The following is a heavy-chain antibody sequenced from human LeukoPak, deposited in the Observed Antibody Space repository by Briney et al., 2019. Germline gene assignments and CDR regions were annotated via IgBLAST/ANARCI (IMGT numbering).Heavy chain of an antibody. V-gene: IGHV1-46*01. CDR3: ARDSAGSYYNPNRVRYFDY. CDR2: INPSGGST. J-gene: IGHJ4*02. Sequence: ASVKVSCKASGYTFTNYYMHWVRQAPGQGLEWMGIINPSGGSTSYAQKFQGRVTMTRDTSTSTVYMELSSLRSEDTAVYYCARDSAGSYYNPNRVRYFDYWGQGTLVTVSP. CDR1: GYTFTNYY. D-gene: IGHD3-10*01.